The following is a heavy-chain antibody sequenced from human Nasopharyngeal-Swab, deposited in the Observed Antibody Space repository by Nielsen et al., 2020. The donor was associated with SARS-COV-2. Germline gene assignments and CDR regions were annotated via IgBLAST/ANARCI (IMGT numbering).Heavy chain of an antibody. D-gene: IGHD2-15*01. CDR2: ISSSSSDI. CDR1: GFTFSSYS. V-gene: IGHV3-21*01. J-gene: IGHJ6*02. CDR3: ARGYCSSGSCYAKHYGMDV. Sequence: GSLRLSCAASGFTFSSYSMNWVRQAPGKGLEWVSSISSSSSDIYYADSVKGRFTISRDSAKNSLYLQMNNLRAEDTAVYYCARGYCSSGSCYAKHYGMDVWGQGTTVTVSS.